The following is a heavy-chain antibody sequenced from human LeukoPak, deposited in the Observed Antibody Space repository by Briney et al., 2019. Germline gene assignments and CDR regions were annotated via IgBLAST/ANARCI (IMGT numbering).Heavy chain of an antibody. V-gene: IGHV1-46*01. Sequence: ASVKVSCKAPGYTFSGFYVHWVRQAPGQGLEWMGIIKVSGGRTDYAQKFQGRVTMTRDMTTSTVYMELSNLRSEDTAVYYCAREPPESYHFDSWGQGTLVTVSS. CDR1: GYTFSGFY. D-gene: IGHD2-2*01. CDR3: AREPPESYHFDS. J-gene: IGHJ4*02. CDR2: IKVSGGRT.